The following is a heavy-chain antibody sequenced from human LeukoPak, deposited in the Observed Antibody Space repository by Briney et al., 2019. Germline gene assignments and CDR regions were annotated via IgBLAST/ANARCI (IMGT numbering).Heavy chain of an antibody. CDR1: GYTFTAYY. Sequence: ASVKVSCKASGYTFTAYYIHWVRQAPGHGLEWMAWINPHTGGTKYAQKFQGRVTITRNTSISTAYMELSSLRSEDTAVYYCARPAAYSSSSLDYWGQGTLVTVSS. J-gene: IGHJ4*02. CDR3: ARPAAYSSSSLDY. D-gene: IGHD6-6*01. V-gene: IGHV1-2*02. CDR2: INPHTGGT.